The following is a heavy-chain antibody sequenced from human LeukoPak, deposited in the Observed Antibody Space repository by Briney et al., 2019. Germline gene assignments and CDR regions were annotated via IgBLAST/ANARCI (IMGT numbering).Heavy chain of an antibody. Sequence: SETLSLTCTVSGGSISSSSYYWGWIRQPPGKGLEWIGSIYHSGSTYYNPSLKSRVTISVDTSKNQFSLKLSSVTAADTAVYYCARGGLGLDYFDNWGQGTLVTVSS. J-gene: IGHJ4*02. V-gene: IGHV4-39*07. CDR3: ARGGLGLDYFDN. CDR1: GGSISSSSYY. CDR2: IYHSGST.